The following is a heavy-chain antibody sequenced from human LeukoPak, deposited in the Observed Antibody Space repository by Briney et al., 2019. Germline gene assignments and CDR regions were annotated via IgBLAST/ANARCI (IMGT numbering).Heavy chain of an antibody. J-gene: IGHJ6*02. CDR1: GYTFTSYD. Sequence: ASVNVSYKPCGYTFTSYDIIRVRQATGQRLEGMGWINAYIGNTEYAQKLQGRVTMTRNTSISTAYMELSTLRSEYSAVYYWARGREYRRLIGIDVWGQGTTVTVSS. CDR3: ARGREYRRLIGIDV. D-gene: IGHD2-2*01. V-gene: IGHV1-8*01. CDR2: INAYIGNT.